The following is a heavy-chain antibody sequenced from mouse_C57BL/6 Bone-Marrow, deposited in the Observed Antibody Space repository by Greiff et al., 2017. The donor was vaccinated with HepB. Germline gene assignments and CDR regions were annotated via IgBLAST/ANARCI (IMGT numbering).Heavy chain of an antibody. CDR3: APYYYGIRRFAY. Sequence: VKLMESGAELARPGASVKLSCKASGYTFTSYGISWVKQRTGQGLEWIGEIYPRSGNTYYNEKFKGKATLTADKSSSTAYMELRSLTSEDSAVYFCAPYYYGIRRFAYWGQGTLVTVSA. J-gene: IGHJ3*01. CDR2: IYPRSGNT. V-gene: IGHV1-81*01. D-gene: IGHD1-1*01. CDR1: GYTFTSYG.